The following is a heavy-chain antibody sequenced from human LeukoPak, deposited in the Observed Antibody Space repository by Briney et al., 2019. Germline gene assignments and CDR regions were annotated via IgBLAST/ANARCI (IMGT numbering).Heavy chain of an antibody. Sequence: ASVKVSCKASGGTFSSYAISWVRQAPGQGLEWMGGIIPIFGTANYAQKFQGRVTITTDESTSTAYMELSGLRSEDTAVYYCARARVGYSKGWFDPWGQGTLVTVSS. J-gene: IGHJ5*02. D-gene: IGHD4-11*01. CDR2: IIPIFGTA. CDR3: ARARVGYSKGWFDP. V-gene: IGHV1-69*05. CDR1: GGTFSSYA.